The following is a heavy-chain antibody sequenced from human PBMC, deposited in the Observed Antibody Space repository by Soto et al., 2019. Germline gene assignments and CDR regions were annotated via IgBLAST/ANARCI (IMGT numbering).Heavy chain of an antibody. D-gene: IGHD2-15*01. CDR1: GGSISSSY. Sequence: QVQLQESGPGLVKPSETLSLICTVSGGSISSSYWSWIRQPPGRGLEWNGDIYYRGNTNYNPSLESRVTISIDTSKKQFSLKVTSVTAADTAVYYCGRYAGYVDSWGQGTLVTVSS. CDR3: GRYAGYVDS. CDR2: IYYRGNT. J-gene: IGHJ4*02. V-gene: IGHV4-59*01.